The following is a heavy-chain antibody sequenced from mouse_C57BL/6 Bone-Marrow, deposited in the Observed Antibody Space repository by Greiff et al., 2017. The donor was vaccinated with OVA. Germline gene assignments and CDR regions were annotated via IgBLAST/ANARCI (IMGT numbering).Heavy chain of an antibody. J-gene: IGHJ1*03. CDR2: IRSKSNNYAT. CDR1: GFSFNTYA. CDR3: VRQRRRDWYFDV. Sequence: EVQRVESGGGLVQPKGSLKLSCAASGFSFNTYAMNWVRQAPGKGLEWVARIRSKSNNYATYYADSVKDRFTISRDDSESMLYLQMNNLKTEDTAMYYCVRQRRRDWYFDVWGTGTTVTVSS. V-gene: IGHV10-1*01.